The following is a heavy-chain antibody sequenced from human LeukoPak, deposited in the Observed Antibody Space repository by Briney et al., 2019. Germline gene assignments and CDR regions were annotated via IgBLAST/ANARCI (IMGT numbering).Heavy chain of an antibody. D-gene: IGHD3-10*01. CDR2: IYYTGST. J-gene: IGHJ5*02. CDR1: GGSISNYY. CDR3: ARDSGTTGEVKFDP. V-gene: IGHV4-59*12. Sequence: SETLSLTCTVSGGSISNYYWNWIRQPPGKGLEWIGYIYYTGSTNYNPSLKSRVTMSVDTSKNQFSLKVTSVTAADTAVYYCARDSGTTGEVKFDPWGQGTLVTVSS.